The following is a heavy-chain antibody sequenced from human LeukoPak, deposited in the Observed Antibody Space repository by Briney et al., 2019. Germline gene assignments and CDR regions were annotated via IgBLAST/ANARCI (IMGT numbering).Heavy chain of an antibody. CDR3: AAGYYDTSDLDY. CDR1: GFTVNNNY. Sequence: GGSLRLSCAASGFTVNNNYMNWVRQAPGKGLEWVSVIYSGGNTFYADSVKSRFTISRDNSDNTLYLQMNILRAEDTAIYYCAAGYYDTSDLDYWGQGTLVTVSS. D-gene: IGHD3-22*01. CDR2: IYSGGNT. J-gene: IGHJ4*02. V-gene: IGHV3-66*01.